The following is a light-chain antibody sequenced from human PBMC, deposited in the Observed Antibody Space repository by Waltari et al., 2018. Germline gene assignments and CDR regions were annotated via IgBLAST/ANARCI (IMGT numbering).Light chain of an antibody. Sequence: DIVMTQSPDSLAVSLGEKATINRKSSQTVLHSSDTKNYVAWYQQQPGQPPKLLIYWSSTRESGVPDRFSGSGSGTDFTLTISSLQAEDVAVYYCHQYSSTPWTFGQGTKVEVK. V-gene: IGKV4-1*01. CDR3: HQYSSTPWT. J-gene: IGKJ1*01. CDR1: QTVLHSSDTKNY. CDR2: WSS.